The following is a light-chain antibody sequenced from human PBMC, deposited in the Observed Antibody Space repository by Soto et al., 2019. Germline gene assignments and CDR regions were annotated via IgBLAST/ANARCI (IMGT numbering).Light chain of an antibody. CDR1: SSNIGNNY. V-gene: IGLV1-51*02. J-gene: IGLJ1*01. Sequence: QSALTQPPSVSAAPGQKVTISCSGSSSNIGNNYVSWYQQLPGTAPKLLIYENNKRPSGIPDRFSGSKSGTSATLGITGLQTGDEADYYCGTWDSSLSAGGAFGTGTKVTVL. CDR3: GTWDSSLSAGGA. CDR2: ENN.